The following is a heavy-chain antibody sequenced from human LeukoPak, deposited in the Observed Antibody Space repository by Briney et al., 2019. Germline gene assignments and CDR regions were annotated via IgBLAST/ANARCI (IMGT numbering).Heavy chain of an antibody. D-gene: IGHD3-16*02. CDR1: GGSFSGYY. CDR3: ARHWTYYDYVWGSYRPYYFDY. V-gene: IGHV4-34*01. CDR2: VNHSGST. Sequence: SETLSLTCAVYGGSFSGYYWSWIRQPPGKGLEWIGEVNHSGSTNYNPSLKSRVTISVDTSKNQFSLKLSSVTAADTAVYYCARHWTYYDYVWGSYRPYYFDYWGQGTLVTVSS. J-gene: IGHJ4*02.